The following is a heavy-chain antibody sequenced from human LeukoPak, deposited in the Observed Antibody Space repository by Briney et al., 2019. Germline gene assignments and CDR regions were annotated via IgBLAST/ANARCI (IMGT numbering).Heavy chain of an antibody. D-gene: IGHD3-10*01. J-gene: IGHJ4*02. CDR3: ARGGAYYGSGIREIDY. CDR2: INPSGGST. CDR1: GYTFTIYY. Sequence: ASVKVSCKAAGYTFTIYYMHWVRQAPGQGLEWMGIINPSGGSTSYAQKFQGRVTMTRDMSTSTVYMELSSLRSEDTAVYYCARGGAYYGSGIREIDYWGQGTLVTVSS. V-gene: IGHV1-46*01.